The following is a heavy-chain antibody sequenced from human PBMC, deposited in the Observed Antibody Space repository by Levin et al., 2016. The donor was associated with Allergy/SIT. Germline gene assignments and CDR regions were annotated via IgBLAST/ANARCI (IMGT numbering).Heavy chain of an antibody. J-gene: IGHJ4*02. V-gene: IGHV3-74*01. CDR1: GFALGDYW. CDR2: INSDGSST. D-gene: IGHD1-26*01. CDR3: AKDGRPESYNDFDH. Sequence: GESLKISCKVSGFALGDYWMHWVRQAPGKGLVWVSRINSDGSSTSYADSVKGRFTISRDYSKNILYLQMNSLRAEDTAIYYCAKDGRPESYNDFDHWGQGTLVTVSS.